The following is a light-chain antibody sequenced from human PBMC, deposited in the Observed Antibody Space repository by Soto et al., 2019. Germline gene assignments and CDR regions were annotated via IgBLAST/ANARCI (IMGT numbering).Light chain of an antibody. V-gene: IGLV2-23*01. J-gene: IGLJ1*01. CDR3: CSSAPESTYA. CDR1: SSDVGAYNS. CDR2: KGT. Sequence: QSVLAQPASVSGSPGQSITISCTGTSSDVGAYNSVSWYQQHPHRAPQVIIYKGTQRPSGVSNRFSGSTSGNAASLTISALQADEEADYFCCSSAPESTYAFGTGTKVTAL.